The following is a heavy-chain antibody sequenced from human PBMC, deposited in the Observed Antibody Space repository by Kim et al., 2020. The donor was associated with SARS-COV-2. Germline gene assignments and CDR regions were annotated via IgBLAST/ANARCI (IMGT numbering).Heavy chain of an antibody. Sequence: KYYADSVKGRFTISGDNSKNTLYLQMNSLRAEDTAVYYCARDLSGYYGMDVWGQGTTVTVSS. D-gene: IGHD3-10*01. CDR3: ARDLSGYYGMDV. CDR2: K. V-gene: IGHV3-33*01. J-gene: IGHJ6*02.